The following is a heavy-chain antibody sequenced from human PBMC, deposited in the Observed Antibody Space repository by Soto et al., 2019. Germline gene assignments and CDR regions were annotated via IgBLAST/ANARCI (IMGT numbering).Heavy chain of an antibody. CDR1: GLSLSTSGVG. CDR2: IYWNDDK. J-gene: IGHJ2*01. Sequence: SGPTLVNPTQTLTLTCTFSGLSLSTSGVGVGWIRQPPGKALEWLALIYWNDDKRYSTSLKSRLTITKDTSKNQVVLTMTNLDPVDTATYYCARPYCSGGSCRCFFEIWGRGTLVTVSS. CDR3: ARPYCSGGSCRCFFEI. D-gene: IGHD2-15*01. V-gene: IGHV2-5*01.